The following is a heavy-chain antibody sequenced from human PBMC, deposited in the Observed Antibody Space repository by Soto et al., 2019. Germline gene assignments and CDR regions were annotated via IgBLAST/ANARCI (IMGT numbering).Heavy chain of an antibody. J-gene: IGHJ4*02. CDR3: ATGDCSSTSCYTLFDY. D-gene: IGHD2-2*02. CDR2: IYHSGST. CDR1: GGSISSSNW. Sequence: QVQLQESGPGLVKPSGTLSLTCAVSGGSISSSNWWSWVRQPPGKGLEWIGEIYHSGSTNYNPSLKSRVNISVDKSKNQFALKLGSVTAADTGVYYCATGDCSSTSCYTLFDYWGKGTLVTVSS. V-gene: IGHV4-4*02.